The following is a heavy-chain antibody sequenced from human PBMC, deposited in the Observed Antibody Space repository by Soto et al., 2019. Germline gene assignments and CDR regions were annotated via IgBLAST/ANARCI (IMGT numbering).Heavy chain of an antibody. CDR3: VRDRGSSAIDY. J-gene: IGHJ4*02. CDR1: GYTFTGYY. V-gene: IGHV1-3*01. Sequence: ASVKVSCKASGYTFTGYYMHWVRQAPGQRLEWMGWINAGNGNTKYSQKFQGRVTITRDTSASTAYMELSSLRSEDTAVYYCVRDRGSSAIDYWGQGTLVTVSS. CDR2: INAGNGNT. D-gene: IGHD6-6*01.